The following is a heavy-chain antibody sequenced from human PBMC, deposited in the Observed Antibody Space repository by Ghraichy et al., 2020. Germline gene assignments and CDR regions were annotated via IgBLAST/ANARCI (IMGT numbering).Heavy chain of an antibody. J-gene: IGHJ4*02. CDR3: ARSGRGSFDY. Sequence: PLSLTCAVSGGSISSGGYSWSWIRQPPGKGLEWIGYIYHSGSTYYNPSLKSRVTISVDRSKNQFSLKLSSVTAADTAVYYCARSGRGSFDYWGQGTLVTVSS. CDR1: GGSISSGGYS. D-gene: IGHD2-15*01. V-gene: IGHV4-30-2*01. CDR2: IYHSGST.